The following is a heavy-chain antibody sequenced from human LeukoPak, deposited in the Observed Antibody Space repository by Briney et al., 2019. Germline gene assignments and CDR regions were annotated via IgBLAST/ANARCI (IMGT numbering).Heavy chain of an antibody. Sequence: GGSLRLSCAASGFTFSSYSMNWVRQAPGKGLEWVSSISSSSSYIYYADSVKGRFTVSRDNAKNSLYLQMNSLRAEDTAVYYCATRFRLDGYWGQGTLVTVSS. V-gene: IGHV3-21*01. J-gene: IGHJ4*02. D-gene: IGHD5-24*01. CDR2: ISSSSSYI. CDR3: ATRFRLDGY. CDR1: GFTFSSYS.